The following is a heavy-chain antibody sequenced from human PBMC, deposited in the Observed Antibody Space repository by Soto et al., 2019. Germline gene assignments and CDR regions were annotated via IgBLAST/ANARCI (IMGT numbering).Heavy chain of an antibody. CDR2: INAGNGNT. CDR1: GYTFTSYA. Sequence: EASVKVSCKASGYTFTSYAMHWVRQAPGQRLEWMGWINAGNGNTKYSQKFQGRVTITRDTSASTAYMELSSLRSEDTAVYYCARVIGGLYYFDYWGQGTLVTV. J-gene: IGHJ4*02. V-gene: IGHV1-3*01. CDR3: ARVIGGLYYFDY. D-gene: IGHD3-16*01.